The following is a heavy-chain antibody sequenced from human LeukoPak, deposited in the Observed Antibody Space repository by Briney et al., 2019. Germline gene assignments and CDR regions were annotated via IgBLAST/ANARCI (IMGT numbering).Heavy chain of an antibody. CDR2: IYYSGNT. CDR3: ARDFSPPPSDLDY. V-gene: IGHV4-39*07. Sequence: PSETLSLTCTVSGGSISSSNYYWGWIRQPPGKGLEWIRSIYYSGNTYYNPSLKSRVTISVDTSKNQFSLKLSSVTAADTAVYYCARDFSPPPSDLDYWGQGTLVTVSS. D-gene: IGHD2/OR15-2a*01. J-gene: IGHJ4*02. CDR1: GGSISSSNYY.